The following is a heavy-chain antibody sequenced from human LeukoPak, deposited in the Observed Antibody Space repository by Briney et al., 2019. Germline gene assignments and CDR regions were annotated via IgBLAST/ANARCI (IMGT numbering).Heavy chain of an antibody. CDR3: ARDGGPYYDSSGYYYNWFDP. J-gene: IGHJ5*02. CDR2: INPNSGGT. D-gene: IGHD3-22*01. Sequence: EASVKVSCKASGYTFTGYYMHWVRQAPGQGLEWMGWINPNSGGTNYAQKFQGRVTTTRDTSISTAYMELSRLRSDDTAVYYCARDGGPYYDSSGYYYNWFDPWGQGTLVTVSS. V-gene: IGHV1-2*02. CDR1: GYTFTGYY.